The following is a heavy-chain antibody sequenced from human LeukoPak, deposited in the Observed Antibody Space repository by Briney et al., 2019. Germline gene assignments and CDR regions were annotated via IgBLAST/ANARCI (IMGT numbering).Heavy chain of an antibody. Sequence: GGSLRLSCVVSGFDFSGFSMSWVRQAPGKGLEWVAIMDEYGSDIFYVESVKGRFIISRANARNSLYLQMNNLRAEDTAVYYCARPRGCGSARCNNFDYWGQGTLVTVSS. CDR1: GFDFSGFS. J-gene: IGHJ4*02. CDR3: ARPRGCGSARCNNFDY. V-gene: IGHV3-7*01. CDR2: MDEYGSDI. D-gene: IGHD2-2*01.